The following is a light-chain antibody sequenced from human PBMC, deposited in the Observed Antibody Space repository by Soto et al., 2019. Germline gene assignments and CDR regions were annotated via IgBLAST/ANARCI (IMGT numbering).Light chain of an antibody. Sequence: EIVLTQSPGTPSLSPGERATLSCRSIQNVARNYLAWYQQRPGQAPRLLIYGASSRATGVPDRFSGSGSGTDFTLTISSLQSEDFAVYYCQQYNNWLLTFGGGTKVDIK. V-gene: IGKV3-20*01. CDR1: QNVARNY. CDR3: QQYNNWLLT. CDR2: GAS. J-gene: IGKJ4*01.